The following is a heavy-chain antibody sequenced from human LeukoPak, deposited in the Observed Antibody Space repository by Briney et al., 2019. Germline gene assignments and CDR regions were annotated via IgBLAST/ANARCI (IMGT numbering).Heavy chain of an antibody. Sequence: PSETLSLTCTVSGGSISSYYWSWIRQPPGKGLEWIGYIYYSGSTNYNPSLKSRVTISVDTSKNQFSLKLSSVTAADTAVYYCARDPELGSGNLYYFDYWGQGTLVTVSS. CDR3: ARDPELGSGNLYYFDY. D-gene: IGHD3-10*01. J-gene: IGHJ4*02. CDR1: GGSISSYY. V-gene: IGHV4-59*12. CDR2: IYYSGST.